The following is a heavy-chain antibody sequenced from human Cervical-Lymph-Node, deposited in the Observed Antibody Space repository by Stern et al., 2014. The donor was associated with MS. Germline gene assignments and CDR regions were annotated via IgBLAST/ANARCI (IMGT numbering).Heavy chain of an antibody. V-gene: IGHV1-46*03. J-gene: IGHJ4*02. CDR2: INPSAGST. CDR1: GYTFTANY. Sequence: VQLVESGAAVKKPGASVKVSCKASGYTFTANYLHWVRQAPGQGFEWMGVINPSAGSTTYAEKFQGRITMTRDTSTSTVYMVLRSLRSEDTAVYFCTRMARSNRFYFDYWAQGTLVTVSS. D-gene: IGHD1-14*01. CDR3: TRMARSNRFYFDY.